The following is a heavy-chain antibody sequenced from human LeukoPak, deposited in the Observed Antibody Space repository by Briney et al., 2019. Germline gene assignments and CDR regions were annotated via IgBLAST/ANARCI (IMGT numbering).Heavy chain of an antibody. Sequence: GRSLRLSCAASGSSFDNYPVHWVRLVPGRGLEWVSGINENSATIAYADSIEGRFTISRDNAKNSLYLQMNRLTTEDTAVYYCARRTLTTSSRSPFDSWGQGTLVTVSS. J-gene: IGHJ4*02. V-gene: IGHV3-9*01. CDR3: ARRTLTTSSRSPFDS. D-gene: IGHD1-14*01. CDR1: GSSFDNYP. CDR2: INENSATI.